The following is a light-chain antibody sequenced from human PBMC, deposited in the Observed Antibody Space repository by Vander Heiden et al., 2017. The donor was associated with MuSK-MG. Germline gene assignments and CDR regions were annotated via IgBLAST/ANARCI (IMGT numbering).Light chain of an antibody. Sequence: SYALTQPPSVSVSPGQTASITCSGEKLGDKYACWYQQKPGQAPVLVSYQDSKRPSGIPERFSGSNSGNTATLTISGTQAMDEADYYCQAWDSSTAVVFGGGTKLTVL. CDR2: QDS. CDR3: QAWDSSTAVV. CDR1: KLGDKY. V-gene: IGLV3-1*01. J-gene: IGLJ2*01.